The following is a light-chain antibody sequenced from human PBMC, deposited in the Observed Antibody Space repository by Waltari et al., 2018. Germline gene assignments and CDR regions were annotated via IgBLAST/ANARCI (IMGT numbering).Light chain of an antibody. Sequence: DIVMTQSPDSLAVSLGERATTSCKSSQSVLYSSNNKNYLAWYQHKPGQPPRLLLYWASTRASGAPDRFTGSGSWTDFTLTISSLQAEDVAVYYCHQYYTTPRTFGQGTKVEIK. CDR1: QSVLYSSNNKNY. CDR2: WAS. J-gene: IGKJ1*01. CDR3: HQYYTTPRT. V-gene: IGKV4-1*01.